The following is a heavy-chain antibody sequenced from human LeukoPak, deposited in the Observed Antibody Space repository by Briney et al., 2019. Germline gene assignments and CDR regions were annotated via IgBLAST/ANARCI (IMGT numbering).Heavy chain of an antibody. J-gene: IGHJ4*02. CDR1: GGSISSYY. CDR3: ARVTQQLVPYFDY. D-gene: IGHD6-13*01. CDR2: IYYSGST. Sequence: PSETLSLTCTVSGGSISSYYWSWIRQPPGKGLEWIGYIYYSGSTNYNPSLKSRVTTSVDTSKNQFSLKLSSVTAADTAVYYCARVTQQLVPYFDYWGQGTLVTVSS. V-gene: IGHV4-59*01.